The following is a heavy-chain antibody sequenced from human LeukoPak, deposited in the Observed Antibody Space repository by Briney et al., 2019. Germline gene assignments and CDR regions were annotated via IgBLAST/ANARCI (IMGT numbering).Heavy chain of an antibody. V-gene: IGHV3-23*01. CDR1: GFTFSRYA. J-gene: IGHJ4*02. CDR3: AKARRGRDTSHYDS. CDR2: ISGSGGST. D-gene: IGHD3-10*01. Sequence: GALRLSCAVSGFTFSRYAMSWVRQAPGKGLEWVSAISGSGGSTYYADSVKGRFTISRDNSKNTLYLQMNSVRVEDTAVYFCAKARRGRDTSHYDSWGQGTQVSVSS.